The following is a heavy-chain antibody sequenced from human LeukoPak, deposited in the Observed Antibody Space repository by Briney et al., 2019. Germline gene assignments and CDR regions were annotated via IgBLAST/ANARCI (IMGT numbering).Heavy chain of an antibody. Sequence: ASVKVSCKASGYTFTGYYMHWVRQAPGQGLEWMGWINPNSGNTGYAQKFQGRVTITRNTSISTAYMELSSLRSEDTAVYYCARVRYGDYPGYYFDYWGQGTLVTVSS. CDR2: INPNSGNT. V-gene: IGHV1-8*03. D-gene: IGHD4-17*01. CDR3: ARVRYGDYPGYYFDY. J-gene: IGHJ4*02. CDR1: GYTFTGYY.